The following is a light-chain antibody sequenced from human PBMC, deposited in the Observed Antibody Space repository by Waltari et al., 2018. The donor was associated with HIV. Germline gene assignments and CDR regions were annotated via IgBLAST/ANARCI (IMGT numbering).Light chain of an antibody. CDR2: ASS. CDR1: QSISSY. J-gene: IGKJ1*01. CDR3: QQTYITPWT. Sequence: DIQLTQSPSSLSASVGDRITITCRASQSISSYLNWYQQKPGKAPKLLIYASSSLQSAVPSRFSGSGSGTDFTLIVSSLQPEDFATYYCQQTYITPWTFGQGTKVEIK. V-gene: IGKV1-39*01.